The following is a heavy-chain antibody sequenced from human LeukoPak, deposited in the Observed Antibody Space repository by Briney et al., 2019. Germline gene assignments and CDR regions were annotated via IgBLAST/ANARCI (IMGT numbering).Heavy chain of an antibody. J-gene: IGHJ4*02. CDR2: IRYDGRNK. D-gene: IGHD5-12*01. CDR1: GLTFSSYG. Sequence: GGSLRLSCAASGLTFSSYGMHWVRQAPGKGLEWAAFIRYDGRNKYYADSVKGRFTISRDNSKNTLYLQMNSLRAEDTAVYYCARRNIVAIYFDYWGQGTLVTVSS. V-gene: IGHV3-30*02. CDR3: ARRNIVAIYFDY.